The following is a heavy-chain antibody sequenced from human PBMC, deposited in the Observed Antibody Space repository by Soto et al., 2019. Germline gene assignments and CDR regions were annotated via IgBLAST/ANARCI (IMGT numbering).Heavy chain of an antibody. Sequence: PSETLSLTFAVSGGSISSSNWWSWVRQPPGKGPEWIGEIYHSGSTNYNPSLKSRVTISVDKSKNQFSLKLSSVTAAETAVYYCARQSSGWYNWFDPWGQGTLVTVSS. J-gene: IGHJ5*02. D-gene: IGHD6-19*01. CDR2: IYHSGST. CDR3: ARQSSGWYNWFDP. V-gene: IGHV4-4*02. CDR1: GGSISSSNW.